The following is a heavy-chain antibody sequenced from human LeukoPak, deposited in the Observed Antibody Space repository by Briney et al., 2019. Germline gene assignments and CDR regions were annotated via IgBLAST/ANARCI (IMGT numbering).Heavy chain of an antibody. D-gene: IGHD2-15*01. Sequence: PGGSLRLSCAASGFTFSNNYMSWVRQAPGKGLEWVSVIYSGGSTYYADSVTGRFTISRDNSKNTLYLQMNSLRAEDTAVYYCAGGRRSSGGTFFDPWGQGTLVTVSS. CDR1: GFTFSNNY. CDR2: IYSGGST. V-gene: IGHV3-53*01. CDR3: AGGRRSSGGTFFDP. J-gene: IGHJ5*02.